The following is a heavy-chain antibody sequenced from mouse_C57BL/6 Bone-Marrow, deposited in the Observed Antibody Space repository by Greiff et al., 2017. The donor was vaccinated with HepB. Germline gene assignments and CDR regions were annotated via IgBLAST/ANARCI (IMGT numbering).Heavy chain of an antibody. D-gene: IGHD3-2*02. CDR1: GYTFTSYW. CDR3: ARALRQLRLRVYAMDY. Sequence: QVQLQQPGAELVRPGTSVKLSCKASGYTFTSYWMHWVKQRPGQGLEWIGVIDPSDSYTNYNQKFKGKATLTVDTSSNTAYMQLSSLTSEDSAVYYCARALRQLRLRVYAMDYWGQGTSVTVSS. V-gene: IGHV1-59*01. CDR2: IDPSDSYT. J-gene: IGHJ4*01.